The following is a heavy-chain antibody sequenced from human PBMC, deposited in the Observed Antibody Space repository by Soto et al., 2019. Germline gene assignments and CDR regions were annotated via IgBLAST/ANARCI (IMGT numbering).Heavy chain of an antibody. CDR3: ARAYQFTFYFDD. Sequence: GGSLRLSCAGSGVTFRGYAVHWVRQTPGKGLEWVTVISDDGSKTYYADSVKGRFSVSRDDSTNMVFLQMSSLRSEDTAVYHCARAYQFTFYFDDWGPGTPVTVS. V-gene: IGHV3-30*14. CDR1: GVTFRGYA. CDR2: ISDDGSKT. J-gene: IGHJ4*02. D-gene: IGHD3-10*01.